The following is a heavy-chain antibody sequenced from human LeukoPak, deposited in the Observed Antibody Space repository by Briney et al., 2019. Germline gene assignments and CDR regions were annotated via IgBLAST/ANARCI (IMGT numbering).Heavy chain of an antibody. V-gene: IGHV1-69*01. CDR3: ARDEGRGLSYGDYPFDY. CDR2: IIPIFGTA. CDR1: GGTFSSYA. Sequence: SVKVSCKASGGTFSSYAISWVRQAPGQGLEWMGGIIPIFGTANYAQKFQGRVTITADESTSTAYMELSSLRSEDTAVYYCARDEGRGLSYGDYPFDYWGQGTLVTVSS. J-gene: IGHJ4*02. D-gene: IGHD4-17*01.